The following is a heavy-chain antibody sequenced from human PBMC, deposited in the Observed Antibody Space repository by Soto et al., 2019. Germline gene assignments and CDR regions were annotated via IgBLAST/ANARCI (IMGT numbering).Heavy chain of an antibody. CDR1: GYTFTSDW. Sequence: GESLKISCKVSGYTFTSDWIAWVRQMPGKGLDYMGIIYPGDSDTRYSPSFQGQVTISADTSISTAYLQWTSLKASDTAMYYCARSRRGAYSSGWYSLSGYYNYGIDVWGQGTKVTVSS. CDR2: IYPGDSDT. V-gene: IGHV5-51*01. CDR3: ARSRRGAYSSGWYSLSGYYNYGIDV. D-gene: IGHD6-19*01. J-gene: IGHJ6*02.